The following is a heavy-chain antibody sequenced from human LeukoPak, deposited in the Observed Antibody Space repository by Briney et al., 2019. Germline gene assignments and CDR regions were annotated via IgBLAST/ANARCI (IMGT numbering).Heavy chain of an antibody. CDR2: ISGGAAST. J-gene: IGHJ6*03. V-gene: IGHV3-23*01. Sequence: PGGSLRLSCAASGFTFSSYAMSWVRQAPGKGLEWVSSISGGAASTDYVDSVKGRFTISRDNAKNSLYLQMNSLRAEDTAVYYCARDSSSWIYYYYYYMDVWGKGTTVTVSS. CDR3: ARDSSSWIYYYYYYMDV. CDR1: GFTFSSYA. D-gene: IGHD6-13*01.